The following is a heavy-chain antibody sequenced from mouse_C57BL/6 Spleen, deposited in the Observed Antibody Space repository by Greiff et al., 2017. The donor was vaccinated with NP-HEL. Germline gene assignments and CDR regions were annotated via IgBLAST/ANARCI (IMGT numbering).Heavy chain of an antibody. CDR2: IHPNSGST. D-gene: IGHD2-1*01. V-gene: IGHV1-64*01. Sequence: QVQLQQPGAELVKPGASVKLSCKASGYTFTSYWMHWVKQRPGQGLEWIGMIHPNSGSTNYNEKFKSKATLTVDKSSSTAYMQLSSLTSEDFAVYYCGGLGYGIYFDYWGQGTTLTVSS. CDR3: GGLGYGIYFDY. J-gene: IGHJ2*01. CDR1: GYTFTSYW.